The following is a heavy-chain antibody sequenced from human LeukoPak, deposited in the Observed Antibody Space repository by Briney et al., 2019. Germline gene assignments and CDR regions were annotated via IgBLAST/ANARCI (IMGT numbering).Heavy chain of an antibody. CDR1: GGSFSGYY. Sequence: KPSETLSLTCAVYGGSFSGYYWSWIRQPPGKGLEWIGEINHSGSTNYNPSLKSRVTISVDTSKNQFSLKLSSVTAADTAVYYCARGTWVVVPAAILSLTRSDYWGQGTLVTVSS. J-gene: IGHJ4*02. CDR2: INHSGST. V-gene: IGHV4-34*01. D-gene: IGHD2-2*02. CDR3: ARGTWVVVPAAILSLTRSDY.